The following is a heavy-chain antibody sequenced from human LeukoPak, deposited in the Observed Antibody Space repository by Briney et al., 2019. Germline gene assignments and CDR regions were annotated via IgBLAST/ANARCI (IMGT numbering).Heavy chain of an antibody. J-gene: IGHJ6*03. D-gene: IGHD6-13*01. CDR2: IYYSGST. CDR1: GGSISSGGYS. V-gene: IGHV4-61*08. CDR3: ARLLIYSSSGSYYYYYMDV. Sequence: PSETLSLTCAVSGGSISSGGYSWSWIRQPPGKGLEWIGYIYYSGSTNYNPSLKSRVTISVDTSKNQFSLKLSSVTAADTAVYYCARLLIYSSSGSYYYYYMDVWGKGTTVTISS.